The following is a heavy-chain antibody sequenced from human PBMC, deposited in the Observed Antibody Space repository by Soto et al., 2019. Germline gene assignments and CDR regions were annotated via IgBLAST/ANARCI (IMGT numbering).Heavy chain of an antibody. CDR3: ARDPYHVLMVNAPNLYGMDV. CDR1: GYTFTTYD. CDR2: ISTYNGNT. D-gene: IGHD2-8*01. J-gene: IGHJ6*02. Sequence: ASAKVSCKASGYTFTTYDISWVRQAPGQGLEWMGRISTYNGNTNYPQSLQGRLTMTTDTSTTTAYMELRSLRSDDTAVYYCARDPYHVLMVNAPNLYGMDVCGQGTTVTVSS. V-gene: IGHV1-18*01.